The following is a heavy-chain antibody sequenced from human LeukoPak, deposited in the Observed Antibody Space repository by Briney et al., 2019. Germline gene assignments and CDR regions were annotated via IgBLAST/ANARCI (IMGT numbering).Heavy chain of an antibody. CDR3: AKDSLLRAVAGTGSFDY. V-gene: IGHV3-30*18. Sequence: GRSLRLSCAASGFTFSSYGMHWVRQAPGKGLEWVAVISYDGSNKYYADSVKGRFTISRDNSKNTLYLQMNSLRAEDTAVYYCAKDSLLRAVAGTGSFDYWGQGTLVTVSS. CDR1: GFTFSSYG. D-gene: IGHD6-19*01. CDR2: ISYDGSNK. J-gene: IGHJ4*02.